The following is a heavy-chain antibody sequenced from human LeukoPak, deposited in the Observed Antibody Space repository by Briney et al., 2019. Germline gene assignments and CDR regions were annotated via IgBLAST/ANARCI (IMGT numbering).Heavy chain of an antibody. D-gene: IGHD2-21*02. CDR3: AKVPLLWGGDCYCFDY. Sequence: PGGTLRLSCAASGFTFSSYGMHWVRQAPGKGLEWVAFIRYDGSNKYYADSVKGRFTISRDNSKNTLYLQMNSLSAEDTAVYYCAKVPLLWGGDCYCFDYWGQGTLVTVSS. V-gene: IGHV3-30*02. J-gene: IGHJ4*02. CDR1: GFTFSSYG. CDR2: IRYDGSNK.